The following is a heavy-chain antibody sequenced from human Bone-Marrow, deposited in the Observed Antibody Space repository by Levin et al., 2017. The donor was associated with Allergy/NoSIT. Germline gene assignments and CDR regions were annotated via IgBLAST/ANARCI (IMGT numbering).Heavy chain of an antibody. D-gene: IGHD4-17*01. J-gene: IGHJ3*02. Sequence: GGSLRLSCVASGFSLSDHYMTWIRQAPGKGLEWVSYISSVGTTIYYADSVQGRFTISRDNAKNSLYLQMNSLRADDTAVYYCARADGEEYDTNAFDIWGRGTMVTVSS. CDR2: ISSVGTTI. CDR1: GFSLSDHY. V-gene: IGHV3-11*01. CDR3: ARADGEEYDTNAFDI.